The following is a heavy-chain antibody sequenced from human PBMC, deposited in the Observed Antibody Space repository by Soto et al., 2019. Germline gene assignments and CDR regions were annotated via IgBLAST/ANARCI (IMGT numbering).Heavy chain of an antibody. D-gene: IGHD6-6*01. CDR2: IWYDGSNK. CDR1: GFTFSSYG. V-gene: IGHV3-33*01. J-gene: IGHJ6*02. Sequence: GGSLRLSCAASGFTFSSYGMHWVRQAPGKGLEWVAVIWYDGSNKYYADSVKGRFTISRDNSKNTLYLQMNSLRAEDTAVYYCARDILLYSSSSHPYYYYYGMDVWGQGTTVTVSS. CDR3: ARDILLYSSSSHPYYYYYGMDV.